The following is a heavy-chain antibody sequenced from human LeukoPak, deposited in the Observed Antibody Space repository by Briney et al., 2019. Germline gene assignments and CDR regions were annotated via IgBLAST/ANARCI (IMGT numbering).Heavy chain of an antibody. D-gene: IGHD2-15*01. CDR2: ISGSGGFT. V-gene: IGHV3-23*01. CDR1: RFTFSSYA. J-gene: IGHJ5*02. CDR3: ARSNLLRYLEP. Sequence: GGSLRLSCAASRFTFSSYAMSWVRQAPGKGLEWVSAISGSGGFTYYADSVKGRFTISRDNSKNTLYLQMNSLRDEDTAVYYCARSNLLRYLEPWGQGILVSVSS.